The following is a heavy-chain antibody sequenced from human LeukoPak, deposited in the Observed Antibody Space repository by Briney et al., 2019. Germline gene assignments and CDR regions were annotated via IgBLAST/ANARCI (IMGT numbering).Heavy chain of an antibody. CDR1: GYTFTSYA. CDR2: INAGNGNT. D-gene: IGHD3-22*01. Sequence: ASVKVSCKASGYTFTSYAMHWVRQAPGQRLEWMGWINAGNGNTKYSQKFQGRVTITRDTSASTAYMELSSLRSEDTAVYYCARAETYYYDSSGYSFDYWGQGTLVTVSS. V-gene: IGHV1-3*01. J-gene: IGHJ4*02. CDR3: ARAETYYYDSSGYSFDY.